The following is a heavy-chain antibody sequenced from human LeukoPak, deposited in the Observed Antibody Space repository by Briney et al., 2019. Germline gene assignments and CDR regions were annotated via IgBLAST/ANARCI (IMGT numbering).Heavy chain of an antibody. Sequence: PSGTLSLTCTVSGGSISSYYWSWIRQPAGKGLEWIGRIYTSGSTNYNPSLKSRVTISVDTSKNQFSLKLSSVTAADTAVYYCAREVQLPPNYYYMDVWGKGTTVTVSS. D-gene: IGHD1-1*01. J-gene: IGHJ6*03. CDR3: AREVQLPPNYYYMDV. V-gene: IGHV4-4*07. CDR2: IYTSGST. CDR1: GGSISSYY.